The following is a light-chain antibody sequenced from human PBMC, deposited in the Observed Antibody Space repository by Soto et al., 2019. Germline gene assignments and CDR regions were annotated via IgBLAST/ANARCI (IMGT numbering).Light chain of an antibody. J-gene: IGKJ4*01. Sequence: EVVLTQSPATLSLSPGERATLSCRASQSVSTYLAWYQQKPGQAPRLLIYDASNRATGIPARFSGSGSATDFTLTINSLEPEDSAVYYCQQRSNWPPLTFGGGTKVEIK. CDR2: DAS. V-gene: IGKV3-11*01. CDR3: QQRSNWPPLT. CDR1: QSVSTY.